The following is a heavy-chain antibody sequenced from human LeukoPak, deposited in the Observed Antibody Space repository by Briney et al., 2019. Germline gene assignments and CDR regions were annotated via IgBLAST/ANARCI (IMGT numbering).Heavy chain of an antibody. V-gene: IGHV3-48*03. CDR1: GFTFSSYE. CDR2: ISSSGSTI. D-gene: IGHD6-19*01. Sequence: PGGSLRLSCAASGFTFSSYEMNWVRQAPGKGLEWVSYISSSGSTIYYADSVKGRFTISRDNAKNSLYLQMNSLRDEDTAVYYCARGTAVAGIADYWGQGTLVTVSS. J-gene: IGHJ4*02. CDR3: ARGTAVAGIADY.